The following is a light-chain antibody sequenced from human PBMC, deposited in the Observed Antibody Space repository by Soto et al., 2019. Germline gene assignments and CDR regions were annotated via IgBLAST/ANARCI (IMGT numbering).Light chain of an antibody. CDR1: SSDVGGYNY. CDR3: RSYAGSNKV. V-gene: IGLV2-8*01. CDR2: EVS. J-gene: IGLJ1*01. Sequence: QSALTQPPSASGSPGQSVTISCTGTSSDVGGYNYVSWYQQHPGKAPKLMIYEVSKRPSGVPDRFSGSKSGNTASLTVSGLQAEDEADYYCRSYAGSNKVFGTGTKLTVL.